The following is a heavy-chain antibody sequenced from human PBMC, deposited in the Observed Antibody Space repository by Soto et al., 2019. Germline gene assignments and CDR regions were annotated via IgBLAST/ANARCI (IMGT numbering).Heavy chain of an antibody. D-gene: IGHD4-17*01. CDR2: IIPIFGTA. J-gene: IGHJ6*02. CDR3: ARDSATTVTKRGLGHYYYYGMDV. Sequence: QVQLVQSGAEVKKPGSSVKVSCKASGGTFSSYAISWVRQAPGQGLEWMGGIIPIFGTANYAQKFQGRVTITADESTNTAYMELSSLRSEDTAVYYCARDSATTVTKRGLGHYYYYGMDVWGQGTTVTVSS. V-gene: IGHV1-69*01. CDR1: GGTFSSYA.